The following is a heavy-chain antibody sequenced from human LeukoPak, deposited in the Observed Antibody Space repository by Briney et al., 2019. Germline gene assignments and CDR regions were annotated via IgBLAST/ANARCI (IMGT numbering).Heavy chain of an antibody. Sequence: SETLSLTCTVSGGSISSSSYYWSWIRQPPGKGLEWIGEINHSGRTNYNTSLRSRVTISVDTSKNQFSLKLSSVTAADTAVYYCARGQVFDYWGQGTLVTVSS. J-gene: IGHJ4*02. CDR3: ARGQVFDY. V-gene: IGHV4-39*07. CDR2: INHSGRT. CDR1: GGSISSSSYY.